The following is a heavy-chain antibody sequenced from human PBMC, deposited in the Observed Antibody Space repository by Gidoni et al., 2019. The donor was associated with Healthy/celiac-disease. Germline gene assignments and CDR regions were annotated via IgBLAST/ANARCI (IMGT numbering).Heavy chain of an antibody. CDR2: IYWDDDK. D-gene: IGHD4-17*01. V-gene: IGHV2-5*02. CDR3: AHRRRGSVTPGIDF. J-gene: IGHJ6*02. CDR1: GFSLSTSGVG. Sequence: QITLKESGPTLVKPTQNLTLTCTVSGFSLSTSGVGGGWIRQPPGKTLECLAHIYWDDDKRYSTSLKSRLTITKATSKNQMVLKMTNMDPVDTATYYCAHRRRGSVTPGIDFWGQGTTVTVSS.